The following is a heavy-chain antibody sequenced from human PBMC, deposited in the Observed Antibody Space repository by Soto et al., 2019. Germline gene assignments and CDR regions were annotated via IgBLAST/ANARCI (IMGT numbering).Heavy chain of an antibody. CDR1: GYSFTSYW. Sequence: GEYLKISCKGSGYSFTSYWISWVRQMPGKGLEWMGRIDPSDSYTNYSPSFQGHVTISADKSISTAYLQWSSLKASDTAMYYCARSSYDSSGYYGTYYYGMDVWGQGTTVTVSS. D-gene: IGHD3-22*01. J-gene: IGHJ6*02. V-gene: IGHV5-10-1*01. CDR2: IDPSDSYT. CDR3: ARSSYDSSGYYGTYYYGMDV.